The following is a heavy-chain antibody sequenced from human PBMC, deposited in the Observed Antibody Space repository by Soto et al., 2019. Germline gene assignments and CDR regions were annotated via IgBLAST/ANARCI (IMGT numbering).Heavy chain of an antibody. Sequence: PGESLKISCKGSGYSFKSYWTGWVRQMPGKGLEWVGIIHPGDSDTRYSPSFQGHVSISVDKSITTAYRKWGSLKASDTAIYYCARLEMSFKDYDILTGYSIMDVWGQGTTVTVSS. V-gene: IGHV5-51*01. CDR2: IHPGDSDT. D-gene: IGHD3-9*01. CDR3: ARLEMSFKDYDILTGYSIMDV. CDR1: GYSFKSYW. J-gene: IGHJ6*02.